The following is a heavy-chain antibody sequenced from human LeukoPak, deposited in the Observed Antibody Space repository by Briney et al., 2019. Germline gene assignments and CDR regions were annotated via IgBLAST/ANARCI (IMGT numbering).Heavy chain of an antibody. Sequence: ASVKVSCKASGYTFNKFYMHWVRQAPGQGLEWMGWINPNSGGTNYAQKFQGWVTMTRDTSISTAYMELSRLRSDDTAVYYCARDLGIPNWFDPWGQGTLVTVSS. D-gene: IGHD2-21*01. CDR3: ARDLGIPNWFDP. J-gene: IGHJ5*02. CDR2: INPNSGGT. CDR1: GYTFNKFY. V-gene: IGHV1-2*04.